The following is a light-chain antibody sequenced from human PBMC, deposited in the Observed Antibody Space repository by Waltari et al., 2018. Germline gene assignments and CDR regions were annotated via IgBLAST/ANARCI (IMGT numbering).Light chain of an antibody. CDR1: QRISNY. Sequence: DIQLTQSPSSLSASVGDRVTITCRASQRISNYLNWYQQKPGKAPKLLIYAASSLQSGVPSRFSGSVSGTDFTLTISSLQPEDFATYYCQQTYSTPPTFGGGTKVEIK. CDR2: AAS. CDR3: QQTYSTPPT. V-gene: IGKV1-39*01. J-gene: IGKJ4*01.